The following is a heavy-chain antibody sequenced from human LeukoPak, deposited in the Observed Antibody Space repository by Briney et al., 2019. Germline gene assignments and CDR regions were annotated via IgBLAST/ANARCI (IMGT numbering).Heavy chain of an antibody. Sequence: PGGSLRLSCVASGISFSTNAMHWVRQAPGKGLEWVAVISFDGNTKQYADSVKGRFTISRDNSRNTLFLQMNSLRAEDTAVYYCARDKAGGWYATFDYWGQGTLVTVSS. J-gene: IGHJ4*02. CDR2: ISFDGNTK. D-gene: IGHD6-19*01. CDR3: ARDKAGGWYATFDY. CDR1: GISFSTNA. V-gene: IGHV3-30-3*01.